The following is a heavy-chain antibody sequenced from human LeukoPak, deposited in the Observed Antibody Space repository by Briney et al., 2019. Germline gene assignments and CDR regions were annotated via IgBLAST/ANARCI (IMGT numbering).Heavy chain of an antibody. CDR1: GYSFTDCY. J-gene: IGHJ5*02. CDR2: INPNSGGT. V-gene: IGHV1-2*02. Sequence: GASVTVSFKTSGYSFTDCYMHWGRQAPGQGLEWMGWINPNSGGTSSAQKFQGRVTMTRDTSITTVYMEVSWLTSDDTAIYYCARADRLHGGPYLIGPWGQGTLVTVSS. CDR3: ARADRLHGGPYLIGP. D-gene: IGHD2-21*01.